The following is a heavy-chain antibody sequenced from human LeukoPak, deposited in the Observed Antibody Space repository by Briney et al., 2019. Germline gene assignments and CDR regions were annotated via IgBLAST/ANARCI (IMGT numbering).Heavy chain of an antibody. CDR1: GASMSSNY. Sequence: TSETLSLTCNVSGASMSSNYWSWIRQPPGKGLEWIVYIYHSGNTNYSPSLESRVTMSVDESKNQFSLRVHFVSAADTAVYYCASTRRAAVAGRFDSWGQGTLVTVSS. J-gene: IGHJ4*02. D-gene: IGHD6-19*01. CDR3: ASTRRAAVAGRFDS. CDR2: IYHSGNT. V-gene: IGHV4-4*09.